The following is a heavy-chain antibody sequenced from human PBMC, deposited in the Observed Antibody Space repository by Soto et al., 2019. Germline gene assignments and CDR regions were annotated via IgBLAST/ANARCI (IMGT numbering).Heavy chain of an antibody. CDR3: ARDYNRYYDFWSGSYGMDV. Sequence: PSETLSLTCTVSGGSISSYYWSWIRQPPGKGLEWIGYIYYSGSTNYNPSLKSRVTISVDTSKNQFSLKLSSVTAADTAVYYCARDYNRYYDFWSGSYGMDVWGQGTPVTVSS. V-gene: IGHV4-59*01. CDR2: IYYSGST. J-gene: IGHJ6*02. CDR1: GGSISSYY. D-gene: IGHD3-3*01.